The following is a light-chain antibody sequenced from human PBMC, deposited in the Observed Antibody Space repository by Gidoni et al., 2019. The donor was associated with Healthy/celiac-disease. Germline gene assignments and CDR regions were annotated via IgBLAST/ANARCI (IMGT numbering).Light chain of an antibody. CDR1: QSLSSW. J-gene: IGKJ5*01. CDR2: KAS. Sequence: DIQMPQSPSTLSASVGDRVTITCRASQSLSSWLAWYQQKPGKAPKLLIYKASSLESGVPSRFSGSGSGTEFTLTISSLQPDDFATYYCQQYNSYSPITFXQXTRLEIK. V-gene: IGKV1-5*03. CDR3: QQYNSYSPIT.